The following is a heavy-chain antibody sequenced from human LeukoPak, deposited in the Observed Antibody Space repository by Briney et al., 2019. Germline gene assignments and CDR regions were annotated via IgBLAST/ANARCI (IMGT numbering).Heavy chain of an antibody. V-gene: IGHV1-69*04. CDR1: GGTFSSYA. CDR3: ASVPSYCSSTSCYTSYYYYGMDV. Sequence: ASVKVSCKASGGTFSSYAISWVRQAPGQGLEWMGRIIPIFGIANYAQKFQGRVTITADKSTSTAYMELSSLRSEDTAVYYCASVPSYCSSTSCYTSYYYYGMDVWGQGTTVTVPS. D-gene: IGHD2-2*02. CDR2: IIPIFGIA. J-gene: IGHJ6*02.